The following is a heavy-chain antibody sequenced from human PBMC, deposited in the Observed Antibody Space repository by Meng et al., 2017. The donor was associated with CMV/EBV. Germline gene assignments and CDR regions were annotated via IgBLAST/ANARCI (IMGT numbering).Heavy chain of an antibody. D-gene: IGHD3-3*02. V-gene: IGHV4-61*01. Sequence: GSLRLSCTVSGGSVSSGSYYWSWLRQPPGMGLEWIGYIYYSGSTNYNPSLKSRVTISVDTSKNQFSLKLSSVTAAATAVYYCARDTGLAGYYYYYGMDVWGQGTTVTVSS. J-gene: IGHJ6*02. CDR1: GGSVSSGSYY. CDR3: ARDTGLAGYYYYYGMDV. CDR2: IYYSGST.